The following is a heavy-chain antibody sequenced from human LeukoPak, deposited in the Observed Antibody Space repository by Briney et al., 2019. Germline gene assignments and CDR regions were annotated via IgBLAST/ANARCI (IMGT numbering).Heavy chain of an antibody. J-gene: IGHJ4*02. V-gene: IGHV4-59*01. CDR3: ARADYDILTGDYPPSPGGFDD. D-gene: IGHD3-9*01. CDR2: IYYSGTT. Sequence: GSLRLSCAASGFAFSSYAMSWVRQAPGKGLEWIGYIYYSGTTNYNPSLKSRVTISIDTSKNQFSLKLSSVTPADTAVYYCARADYDILTGDYPPSPGGFDDWGQGTLVTVSS. CDR1: GFAFSSYA.